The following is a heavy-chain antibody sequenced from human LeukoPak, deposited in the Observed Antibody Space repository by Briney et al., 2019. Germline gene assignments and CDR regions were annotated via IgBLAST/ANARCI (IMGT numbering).Heavy chain of an antibody. V-gene: IGHV4-4*09. CDR1: VASISNYY. J-gene: IGHJ4*02. D-gene: IGHD5-18*01. CDR3: ASPRTSYRYTFDY. CDR2: ISTSGST. Sequence: PSETLSLTCAVSVASISNYYWSWIRQAPGKGLKWIGYISTSGSTNYNPSLKSRVSISLDTSNNRFSLNLNFVTAADTAVYFCASPRTSYRYTFDYWGPGALVTVSS.